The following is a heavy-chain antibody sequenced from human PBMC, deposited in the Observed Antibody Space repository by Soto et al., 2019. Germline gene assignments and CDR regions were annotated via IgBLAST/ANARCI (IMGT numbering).Heavy chain of an antibody. CDR2: ISGSGGST. CDR3: AKDGLRVGGGDSEPH. J-gene: IGHJ4*02. CDR1: GFTFSRYA. Sequence: EVQLLESGGGLVQPGGSLRLSCAASGFTFSRYAMSWVRQAPGKGLEWVSAISGSGGSTYYADSVKGRFTISRDNSKNTLYLQMNSLRAEDTAVYYCAKDGLRVGGGDSEPHWGQGTLVTVSS. D-gene: IGHD2-21*02. V-gene: IGHV3-23*01.